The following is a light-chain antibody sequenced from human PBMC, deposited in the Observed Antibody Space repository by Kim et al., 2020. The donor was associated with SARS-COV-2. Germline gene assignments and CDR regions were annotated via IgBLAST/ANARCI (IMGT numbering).Light chain of an antibody. CDR1: QSVRSNY. CDR2: GAA. J-gene: IGKJ2*01. V-gene: IGKV3-20*01. Sequence: EIVLTQSPGTLSLSPGERATFSCRASQSVRSNYLAWYQQKPGQAPRLLIYGAATRATGIPDRFSGSGSGTDFTLTISRLEPEDFAVFYCHVFDTSPLSYTFGQGTKLEF. CDR3: HVFDTSPLSYT.